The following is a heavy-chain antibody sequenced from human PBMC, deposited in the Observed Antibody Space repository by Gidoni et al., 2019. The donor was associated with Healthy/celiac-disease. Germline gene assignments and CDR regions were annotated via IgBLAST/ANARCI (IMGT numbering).Heavy chain of an antibody. CDR2: IRSKAYGGTT. CDR1: GFTFGDYA. CDR3: TRGAVAGLWALISYYFDY. J-gene: IGHJ4*02. V-gene: IGHV3-49*05. Sequence: EVQLVESGGGLVKPGRSLSLSCTASGFTFGDYAMSWFRQAPGKGLEWVGFIRSKAYGGTTEYAASVKGRFTISRDDSKSIAYLQMNSLKTEDTAVYYCTRGAVAGLWALISYYFDYWGQGTLVTVSS. D-gene: IGHD6-19*01.